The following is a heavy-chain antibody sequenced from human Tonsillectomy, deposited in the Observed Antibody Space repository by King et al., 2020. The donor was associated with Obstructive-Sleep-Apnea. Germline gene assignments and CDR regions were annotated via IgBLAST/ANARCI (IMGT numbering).Heavy chain of an antibody. CDR3: AREYYDILTGYSAFDI. V-gene: IGHV3-7*01. J-gene: IGHJ3*02. Sequence: EGQLVQSGGGLVQPGGSLRLSCAASGFTFSSYWMSWVRQAPGKGLEWVANIKQDGSEKYYVDSVKGRFTISRDNAKNSLYLQMTSLRAEDTAVYYCAREYYDILTGYSAFDIWGQGTMVTVSS. D-gene: IGHD3-9*01. CDR1: GFTFSSYW. CDR2: IKQDGSEK.